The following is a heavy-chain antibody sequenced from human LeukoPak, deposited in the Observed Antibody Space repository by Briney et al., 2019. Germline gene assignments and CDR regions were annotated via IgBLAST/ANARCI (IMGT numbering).Heavy chain of an antibody. V-gene: IGHV4-59*08. CDR2: IYYSGST. CDR1: GCSISSYY. CDR3: ARQLGIAAADFDY. D-gene: IGHD6-13*01. J-gene: IGHJ4*02. Sequence: PSETLSLTCTVSGCSISSYYWSWIRQPPGKGLEWIEYIYYSGSTNYNPSLKSRVTISVDTSKNQFSLKLSSVTAADTAVYYCARQLGIAAADFDYWGQGTLATVSS.